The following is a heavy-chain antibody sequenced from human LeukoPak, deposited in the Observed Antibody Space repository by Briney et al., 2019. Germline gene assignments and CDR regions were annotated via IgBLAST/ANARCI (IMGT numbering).Heavy chain of an antibody. CDR3: ADLVYCSSSSCYEPFNQT. D-gene: IGHD2-2*01. Sequence: GASVKVSCKASGGTFSSLTINWVRQAPGQGLEWMGGIIPIFGRADYAQKLQGRVTITADDSTSTAYMELSSLRSEDTAVYYCADLVYCSSSSCYEPFNQTWGQGTLVTVSP. J-gene: IGHJ4*02. V-gene: IGHV1-69*13. CDR2: IIPIFGRA. CDR1: GGTFSSLT.